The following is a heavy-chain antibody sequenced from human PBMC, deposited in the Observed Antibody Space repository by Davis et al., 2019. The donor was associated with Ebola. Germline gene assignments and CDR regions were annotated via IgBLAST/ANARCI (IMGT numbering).Heavy chain of an antibody. V-gene: IGHV1-2*02. J-gene: IGHJ4*02. CDR1: GGTFSSYA. D-gene: IGHD5-18*01. CDR3: ARLLDTAMLYYFDY. CDR2: INPNSGGT. Sequence: ASVKVSCKASGGTFSSYAISWVRQAPGQGLEWMGWINPNSGGTNYAQKFQGRVTMTRDTSISTAYMELSRLRSDDTAVYYCARLLDTAMLYYFDYWGQGTLVTVSS.